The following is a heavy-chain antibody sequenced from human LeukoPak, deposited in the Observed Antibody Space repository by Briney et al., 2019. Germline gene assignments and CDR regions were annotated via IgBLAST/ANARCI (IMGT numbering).Heavy chain of an antibody. CDR1: GFTFSDYY. D-gene: IGHD3-3*01. J-gene: IGHJ4*02. CDR3: ARDSPTYYDFWSGYHSNFDY. V-gene: IGHV3-11*04. CDR2: MSSSSSTI. Sequence: GGSLRLSCAASGFTFSDYYMSWVRQAPGKGLEWVSYMSSSSSTIYYADSVKGRFTISRDNAKNSLYLQMNSLRAEDTAVYYCARDSPTYYDFWSGYHSNFDYWGQGTLVTVSS.